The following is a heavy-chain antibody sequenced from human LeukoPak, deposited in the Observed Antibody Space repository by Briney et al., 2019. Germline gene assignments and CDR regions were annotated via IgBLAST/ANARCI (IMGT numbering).Heavy chain of an antibody. CDR1: GFTFSSYW. D-gene: IGHD3-10*01. V-gene: IGHV3-7*01. CDR2: IKQDGSEK. J-gene: IGHJ6*02. CDR3: ARVHYYGSVSYYYREYYYYGMDV. Sequence: PGGSLRLSCAASGFTFSSYWMSWVRQAPGKGLEWVANIKQDGSEKYYVDSVKGRFTISRDNAKNSLYLQMNSLRAEDTAVYYCARVHYYGSVSYYYREYYYYGMDVWGQGTTVTVSS.